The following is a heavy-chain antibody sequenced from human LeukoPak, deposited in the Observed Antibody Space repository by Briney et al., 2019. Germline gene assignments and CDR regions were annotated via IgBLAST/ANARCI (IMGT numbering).Heavy chain of an antibody. J-gene: IGHJ4*02. Sequence: SETLSLTCTVSGGSISSYYWSRIRQPAGKGLEWIGRSYTSGSTYYNPSLKSRVTISVDTSKNQFSLKLSSVTAADTVVYYCARQGYDYVWGSYRHRSPFDYWGQGTLVTVSS. CDR1: GGSISSYY. V-gene: IGHV4-4*07. CDR2: SYTSGST. CDR3: ARQGYDYVWGSYRHRSPFDY. D-gene: IGHD3-16*02.